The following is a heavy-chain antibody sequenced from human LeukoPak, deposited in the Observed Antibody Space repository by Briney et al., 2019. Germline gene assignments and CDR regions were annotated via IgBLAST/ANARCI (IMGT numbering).Heavy chain of an antibody. CDR3: ATARGLLAFDY. J-gene: IGHJ4*02. V-gene: IGHV1-69-2*01. D-gene: IGHD2-15*01. CDR2: VDPEDGET. CDR1: GYTFTDYY. Sequence: GASVKVSCKASGYTFTDYYMHWVQQAPGKGLEWMVRVDPEDGETIYAEKFQGRVTITADTSTDTAYMELSSLRSEDTAVYYCATARGLLAFDYWGQGTLVTVSS.